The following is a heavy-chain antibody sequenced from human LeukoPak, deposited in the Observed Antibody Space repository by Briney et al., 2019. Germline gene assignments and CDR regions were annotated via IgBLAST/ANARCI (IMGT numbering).Heavy chain of an antibody. CDR1: GFTFSIYS. J-gene: IGHJ4*02. D-gene: IGHD2-2*01. CDR3: ARVGGYCSSVSNCYGDY. V-gene: IGHV3-21*01. Sequence: GGSLRLSCAASGFTFSIYSMNWVRQAPGKGLEWVSCISSGSTNIYYADSVRGRSTISRDNAKNSLYLQMNSLRAEDTAVYYCARVGGYCSSVSNCYGDYWGQGILVTVSS. CDR2: ISSGSTNI.